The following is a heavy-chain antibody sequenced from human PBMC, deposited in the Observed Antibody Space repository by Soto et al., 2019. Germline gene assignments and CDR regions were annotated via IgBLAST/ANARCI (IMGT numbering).Heavy chain of an antibody. V-gene: IGHV3-13*01. CDR3: ARDGDGYNQFDY. Sequence: GGSLRLSCAASGFTFSSYDMHWVRQATGKGLEWVSAIGTAGDTYYPGSVKGRFTISRENAKNSLYLQMNSLRAEDTAVYYCARDGDGYNQFDYWGQGTLVTVSS. CDR1: GFTFSSYD. J-gene: IGHJ4*02. D-gene: IGHD5-12*01. CDR2: IGTAGDT.